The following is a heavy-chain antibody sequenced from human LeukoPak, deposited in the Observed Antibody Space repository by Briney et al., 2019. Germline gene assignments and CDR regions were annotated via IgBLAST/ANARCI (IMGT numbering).Heavy chain of an antibody. Sequence: PGGSLRLSCAASGFTFDDYAMHWVRQAPGKGLEWVSGISWNSGSIGYADSVKGRFTISRDNAKNSLYLQMNSLRAEDTALYYCAKGRATLVATTYDYWGQGTLVTVSS. CDR3: AKGRATLVATTYDY. J-gene: IGHJ4*02. V-gene: IGHV3-9*01. CDR2: ISWNSGSI. CDR1: GFTFDDYA. D-gene: IGHD5-12*01.